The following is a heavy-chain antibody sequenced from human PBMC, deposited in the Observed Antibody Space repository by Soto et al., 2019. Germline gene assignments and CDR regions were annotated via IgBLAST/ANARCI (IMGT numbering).Heavy chain of an antibody. CDR3: ARASQWPVRGDYYYALDV. Sequence: QVQLVQSGAEVKKPGASVKVFCKASGYNFSGYYLHWVRQAPGKGLERVAGSKADSGGTKYTQKFQGRVTLTRVTSISTSYMEVSRLTFDDTAVYYCARASQWPVRGDYYYALDVWGPGTTVTVSS. CDR1: GYNFSGYY. D-gene: IGHD6-19*01. CDR2: SKADSGGT. J-gene: IGHJ6*02. V-gene: IGHV1-2*02.